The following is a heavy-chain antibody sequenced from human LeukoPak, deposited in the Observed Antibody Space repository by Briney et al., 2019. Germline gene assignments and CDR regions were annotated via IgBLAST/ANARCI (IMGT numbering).Heavy chain of an antibody. Sequence: PGGSLRLSCAASGFTFSSYWMHWVRQAPGKGLVWVSRINSDGSSTTYADSVKGRFTISRDNAKNTLYLQMNSLRAEDTAMYYCVRQYSYDSSGHYPWDYWGQGTLVTVSS. CDR1: GFTFSSYW. V-gene: IGHV3-74*01. J-gene: IGHJ4*02. CDR2: INSDGSST. CDR3: VRQYSYDSSGHYPWDY. D-gene: IGHD3-22*01.